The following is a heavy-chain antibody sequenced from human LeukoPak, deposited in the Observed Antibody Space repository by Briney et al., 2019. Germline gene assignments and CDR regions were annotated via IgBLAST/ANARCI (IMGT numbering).Heavy chain of an antibody. D-gene: IGHD2-15*01. Sequence: GGSLRLSCEASGFTFINNVKTRVSQAPGKGLEWVSVLFSDGNTKYADSVQGRFTISRDNSKSTLYLEISSLSPDDTAVYYCARGMKSLAANTFAYWGQGTLVTVSS. CDR3: ARGMKSLAANTFAY. V-gene: IGHV3-53*01. CDR1: GFTFINNV. CDR2: LFSDGNT. J-gene: IGHJ4*02.